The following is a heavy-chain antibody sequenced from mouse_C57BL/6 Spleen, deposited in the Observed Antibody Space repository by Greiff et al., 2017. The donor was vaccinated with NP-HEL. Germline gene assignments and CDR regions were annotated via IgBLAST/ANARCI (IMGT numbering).Heavy chain of an antibody. CDR2: IDPSDSET. Sequence: QVQLKQPGAELVRPGSSVKLSCKASGYTFTSYWMHWVKQRPIQGLEWIGNIDPSDSETHYNQKFKDKATLTVDKSSSTAYMQLSSLTSEDSAVYYCARGDYGSSRFAYWGQGTLVTVSA. V-gene: IGHV1-52*01. J-gene: IGHJ3*01. D-gene: IGHD1-1*01. CDR1: GYTFTSYW. CDR3: ARGDYGSSRFAY.